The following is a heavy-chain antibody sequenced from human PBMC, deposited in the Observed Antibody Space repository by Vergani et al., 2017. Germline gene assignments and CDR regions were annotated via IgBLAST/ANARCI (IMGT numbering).Heavy chain of an antibody. CDR3: ARGGKGIIMVVPSTHL. D-gene: IGHD2-15*01. V-gene: IGHV3-30*19. J-gene: IGHJ4*02. CDR1: GFTFSSYG. Sequence: QVQLVESGGGVVQPGRSLRLSCAASGFTFSSYGMHWVRQAPGKGLEWVGDISYDGTEKKYADSVNGRFTISRDNSKKMMSLQMNSLRVEDTAVYYCARGGKGIIMVVPSTHLWGQGTQVSVS. CDR2: ISYDGTEK.